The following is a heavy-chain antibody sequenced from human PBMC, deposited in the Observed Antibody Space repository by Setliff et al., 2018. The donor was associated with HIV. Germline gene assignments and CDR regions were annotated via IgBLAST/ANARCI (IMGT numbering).Heavy chain of an antibody. D-gene: IGHD3-22*01. V-gene: IGHV3-23*01. Sequence: GESLKISCAASGLTFSSYAMSWVRQAPGKGLEWVSAISGSGGSTYYADSVKGRFTISRDNSKNTLYLQMNSLRAEDTAVYYCAKKYYYDSSGSPFDYWGQGTLVTVSS. J-gene: IGHJ4*02. CDR3: AKKYYYDSSGSPFDY. CDR2: ISGSGGST. CDR1: GLTFSSYA.